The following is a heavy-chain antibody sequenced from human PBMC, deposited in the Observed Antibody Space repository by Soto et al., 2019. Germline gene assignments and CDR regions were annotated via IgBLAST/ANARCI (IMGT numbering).Heavy chain of an antibody. CDR1: GFTFSVQW. D-gene: IGHD3-3*01. CDR3: TTEEWYYFPS. CDR2: INQDVSER. Sequence: LRLSCAASGFTFSVQWMSWVRQAPGKGLEWVATINQDVSERYYVDSVKGRFSISRDNAKNSLYLQMNSLRAEDTAVYYCTTEEWYYFPSWGQGTLVTVSS. V-gene: IGHV3-7*03. J-gene: IGHJ4*02.